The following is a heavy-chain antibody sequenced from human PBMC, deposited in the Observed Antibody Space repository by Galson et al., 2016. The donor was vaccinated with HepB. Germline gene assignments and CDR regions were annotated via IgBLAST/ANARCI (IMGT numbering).Heavy chain of an antibody. CDR3: VRGAGGYAPHFDY. Sequence: SLRLSCAASGFTFNYYGMIWVRQAPGEGLEWVSFISSHNSNIYYADSVNGRFTISRDNAYNSLYLQMNSLRVEDTAVYYCVRGAGGYAPHFDYWGQGTLVTVSS. D-gene: IGHD5-12*01. J-gene: IGHJ4*02. CDR1: GFTFNYYG. V-gene: IGHV3-21*01. CDR2: ISSHNSNI.